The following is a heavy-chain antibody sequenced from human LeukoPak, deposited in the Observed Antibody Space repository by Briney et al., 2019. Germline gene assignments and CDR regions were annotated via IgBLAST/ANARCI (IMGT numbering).Heavy chain of an antibody. CDR3: ARLIIVGATRGDY. CDR2: IYYSRST. Sequence: SETLSLTCTVSGGSISSSSYYWGWIRQPPGKGLEWIGSIYYSRSTYYNPSLKSRVTISVDTSKNQFSLKLSSVTAADTAVYYCARLIIVGATRGDYWGQGTLVTVSS. D-gene: IGHD1-26*01. V-gene: IGHV4-39*01. J-gene: IGHJ4*02. CDR1: GGSISSSSYY.